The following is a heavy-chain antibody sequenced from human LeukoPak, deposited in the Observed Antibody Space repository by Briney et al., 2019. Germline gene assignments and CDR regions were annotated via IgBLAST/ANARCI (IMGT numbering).Heavy chain of an antibody. V-gene: IGHV3-53*01. Sequence: GGSLLLSSAASGFTVSSNYMCWVRHAPGKRLEWVSVIYSGGSTYYPDPVKGRFTISRGNSKNTVYLQMNSLRVGGAAVYECAREPFGSGSHSGMEVWGQGTTVTVS. D-gene: IGHD3-10*01. CDR3: AREPFGSGSHSGMEV. J-gene: IGHJ6*02. CDR2: IYSGGST. CDR1: GFTVSSNY.